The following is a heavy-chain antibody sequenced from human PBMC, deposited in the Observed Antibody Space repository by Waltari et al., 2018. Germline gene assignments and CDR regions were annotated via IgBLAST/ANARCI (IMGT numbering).Heavy chain of an antibody. CDR3: ARDRDYYGTIDY. D-gene: IGHD3-10*01. V-gene: IGHV3-7*01. Sequence: EVQLVESGGGLVQPGGSLRRSCATSGFTFSSYWMSWVRQAPGKGLELVANIKQDGSEKYYVDSVKGRFTISRDNAKNSLYLQMNSLRAEDTAVYYCARDRDYYGTIDYWGQGTLVTVSS. CDR2: IKQDGSEK. CDR1: GFTFSSYW. J-gene: IGHJ4*02.